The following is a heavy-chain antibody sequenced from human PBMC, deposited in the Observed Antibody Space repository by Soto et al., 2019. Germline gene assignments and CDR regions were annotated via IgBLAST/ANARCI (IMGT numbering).Heavy chain of an antibody. CDR1: GFTVSSNY. Sequence: EVQLVESGGGLIQPGGSLRLSCAASGFTVSSNYMSWVRQAPGKGLEWVSVIYSGGSTYYADSVKGRFTISRDNSKNTLYLQMNSLRAEDTAVYYCVSQNRGQQLGRPNSYYYGMDVWGQGTTVTVSS. CDR3: VSQNRGQQLGRPNSYYYGMDV. V-gene: IGHV3-53*01. D-gene: IGHD6-13*01. CDR2: IYSGGST. J-gene: IGHJ6*02.